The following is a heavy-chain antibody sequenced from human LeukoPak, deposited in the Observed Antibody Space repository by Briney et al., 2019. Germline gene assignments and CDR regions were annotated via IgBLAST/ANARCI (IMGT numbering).Heavy chain of an antibody. CDR3: ARRHPGDGYNYWTGYYFDY. Sequence: ASVKVSCKASGYTFTSYDINWVRQATGQGLEWMGWMNPNSGNTGYAQKFQGRVTMTRDTSTSTVYMELSSLRFEDTAVYYCARRHPGDGYNYWTGYYFDYWGQGTLVTVSS. J-gene: IGHJ4*02. D-gene: IGHD5-24*01. V-gene: IGHV1-8*01. CDR2: MNPNSGNT. CDR1: GYTFTSYD.